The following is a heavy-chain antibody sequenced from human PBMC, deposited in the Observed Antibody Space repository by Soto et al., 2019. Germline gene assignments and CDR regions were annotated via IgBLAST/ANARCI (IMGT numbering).Heavy chain of an antibody. CDR1: GYTFTIYG. D-gene: IGHD6-19*01. J-gene: IGHJ4*02. V-gene: IGHV1-18*01. CDR2: ISPDNGNT. Sequence: ASVKVSCKASGYTFTIYGINWVRQAPGQGLEWMGWISPDNGNTNYAQKLQGRVTMTTDTSTSTAYMELSSLRSEDTAVYYCARVSGWYYFDYWGQGTLVTVSS. CDR3: ARVSGWYYFDY.